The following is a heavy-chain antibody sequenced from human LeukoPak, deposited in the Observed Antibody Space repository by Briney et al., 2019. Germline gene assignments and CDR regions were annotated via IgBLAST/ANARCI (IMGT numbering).Heavy chain of an antibody. D-gene: IGHD4-17*01. Sequence: GGSLRLSCEASGFSFKSYEMNWVRQAPGKGLEWVSYISSSGFTMYYADSVKGRFTISRDNAKNSLYLEMSSLRAEDTAVYYCARDGWYYGDPLWGQGTLVTVSS. CDR2: ISSSGFTM. V-gene: IGHV3-48*03. J-gene: IGHJ4*02. CDR1: GFSFKSYE. CDR3: ARDGWYYGDPL.